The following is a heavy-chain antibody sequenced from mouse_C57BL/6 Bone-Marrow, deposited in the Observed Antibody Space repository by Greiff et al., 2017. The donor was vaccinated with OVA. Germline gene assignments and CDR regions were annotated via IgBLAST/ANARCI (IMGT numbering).Heavy chain of an antibody. CDR3: ARDSLDGYYVYYYAMDY. J-gene: IGHJ4*01. CDR2: IWSDGST. D-gene: IGHD2-3*01. V-gene: IGHV2-6*03. Sequence: VHLVESGPGLVAPSQSLSITCTVSGFSLTSYGVHWVRQPPGKGLEWLVVIWSDGSTTYNSALKSRLSISKDNSKSQVFLKMNSLQTDDTAMYYCARDSLDGYYVYYYAMDYWGQGTSVTVSS. CDR1: GFSLTSYG.